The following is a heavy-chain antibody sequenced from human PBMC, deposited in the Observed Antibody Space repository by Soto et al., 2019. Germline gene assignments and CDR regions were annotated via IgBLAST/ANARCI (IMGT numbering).Heavy chain of an antibody. V-gene: IGHV1-69*13. CDR3: AREAPYCTSATCPKFYDMDV. J-gene: IGHJ6*02. D-gene: IGHD2-21*01. CDR2: IIPILNSP. CDR1: GGTFGSYA. Sequence: GASVKVSCKASGGTFGSYAITWVRRAPGQGLEWLGGIIPILNSPAYAQKFQARVVITADEITNTAYMELNSLRFDDTAVYYCAREAPYCTSATCPKFYDMDVWGQGTTVPAPS.